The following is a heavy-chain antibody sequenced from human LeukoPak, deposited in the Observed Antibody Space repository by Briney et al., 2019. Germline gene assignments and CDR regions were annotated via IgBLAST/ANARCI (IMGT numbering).Heavy chain of an antibody. J-gene: IGHJ6*02. Sequence: PGGSLRLSCAASGFTFNNYSINWVRQAPGKWLEWVSVIIGSVGTTYYADSVKGRFTISRDSSKNKLYLKMKSLRAEDTAVYYCAKVSGGGLYYDGMDVWGQGTTVTVSS. CDR3: AKVSGGGLYYDGMDV. V-gene: IGHV3-23*01. CDR2: IIGSVGTT. D-gene: IGHD3-16*01. CDR1: GFTFNNYS.